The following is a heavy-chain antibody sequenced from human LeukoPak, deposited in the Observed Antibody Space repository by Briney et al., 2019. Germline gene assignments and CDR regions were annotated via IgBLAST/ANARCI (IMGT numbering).Heavy chain of an antibody. V-gene: IGHV4-34*01. CDR1: GGSFSGYY. Sequence: SETLSLTCAVYGGSFSGYYWSWIRQPPGKGLEWIGEINHSGSTNYNPSLKSRVTISVDTSKNQFSLKLSSVTAADTAVYYRARERSVTFYYYYYMDVWGKGTTVTVSS. D-gene: IGHD4-17*01. CDR2: INHSGST. CDR3: ARERSVTFYYYYYMDV. J-gene: IGHJ6*03.